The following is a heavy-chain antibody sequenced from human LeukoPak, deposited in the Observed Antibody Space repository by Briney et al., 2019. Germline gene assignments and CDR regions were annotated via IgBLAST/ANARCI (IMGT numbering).Heavy chain of an antibody. Sequence: SVKVSCKASGGTFNYFAVSWVRQAPGQGLEWMGGIIPLFGTANYAQKFQGKLTIHADESTGTAYMELSSLTSEDTAVYYCARGGHRRYYYTSGSAFDPWGQGTLVTVSS. V-gene: IGHV1-69*13. CDR3: ARGGHRRYYYTSGSAFDP. D-gene: IGHD3-10*01. CDR1: GGTFNYFA. J-gene: IGHJ5*02. CDR2: IIPLFGTA.